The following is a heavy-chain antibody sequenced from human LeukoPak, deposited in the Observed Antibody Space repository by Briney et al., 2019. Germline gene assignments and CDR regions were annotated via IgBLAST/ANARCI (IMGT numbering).Heavy chain of an antibody. CDR3: ARQYYDILTGCYIFDY. D-gene: IGHD3-9*01. Sequence: SETLSLTXTVSGGSISSYYWSWIRQPAGKGLEWIGRIYTSGSTNYNPSLKSRVTMSVDTSKNQFSLKLSSVTAADTAVYYCARQYYDILTGCYIFDYWGQGTLVTVSS. CDR2: IYTSGST. J-gene: IGHJ4*02. CDR1: GGSISSYY. V-gene: IGHV4-4*07.